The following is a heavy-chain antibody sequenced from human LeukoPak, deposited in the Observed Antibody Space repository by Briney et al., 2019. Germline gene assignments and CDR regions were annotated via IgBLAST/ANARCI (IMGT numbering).Heavy chain of an antibody. J-gene: IGHJ5*02. CDR2: IGTAGDT. CDR1: GFTFSSYD. Sequence: GGSLRLSCAASGFTFSSYDMHWVRHGTGQGLEWVSAIGTAGDTYYPGSVKGRFTISRENAKNSLYLQMNSLRAEDTAVYYCARGSSSWYFWFDPWGQGTLVTVSS. CDR3: ARGSSSWYFWFDP. V-gene: IGHV3-13*01. D-gene: IGHD6-13*01.